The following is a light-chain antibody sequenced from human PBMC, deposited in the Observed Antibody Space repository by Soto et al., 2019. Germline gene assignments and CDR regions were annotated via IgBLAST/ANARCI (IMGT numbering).Light chain of an antibody. J-gene: IGKJ1*01. Sequence: EIVLTQSPATLSLSPGERATLSCRASQSVSSYLTWYQQKPGQAPRLLIYDASKKATDIPARFSGSGSGTDSTLTISSLEPEDFAVDYCQQRSNWPWTFGQGTNVEI. V-gene: IGKV3-11*01. CDR1: QSVSSY. CDR2: DAS. CDR3: QQRSNWPWT.